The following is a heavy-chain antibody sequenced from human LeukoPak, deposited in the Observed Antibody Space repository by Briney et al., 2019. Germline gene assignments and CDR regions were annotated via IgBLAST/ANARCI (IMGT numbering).Heavy chain of an antibody. J-gene: IGHJ5*02. D-gene: IGHD6-13*01. CDR3: ARGSGSSTRGWFDP. Sequence: GGSLGLSCVASGFSFRNYAIHWVRQAPGKGLEWVAVISYDASNKYYADSVKGRFTISRDNSKNTLYLQMNSLRGEDTSVYYCARGSGSSTRGWFDPWGQGTLVTVSS. CDR2: ISYDASNK. V-gene: IGHV3-30-3*01. CDR1: GFSFRNYA.